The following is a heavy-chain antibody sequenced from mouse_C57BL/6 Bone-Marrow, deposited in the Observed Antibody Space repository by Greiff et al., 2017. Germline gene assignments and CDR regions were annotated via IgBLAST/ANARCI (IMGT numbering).Heavy chain of an antibody. V-gene: IGHV7-1*01. CDR1: GSTFSDFY. J-gene: IGHJ3*01. D-gene: IGHD2-3*01. Sequence: EVQLVESGGGLVQSGRSLRLSCATSGSTFSDFYMEWVRQAPGKGLEWIAASRNKANDYTTEYSASVKGRFIVSRDTSQSILYLQMNALRAEDTDIDYCARDDWDTGYYQFAYWGQGTLVTVSA. CDR2: SRNKANDYTT. CDR3: ARDDWDTGYYQFAY.